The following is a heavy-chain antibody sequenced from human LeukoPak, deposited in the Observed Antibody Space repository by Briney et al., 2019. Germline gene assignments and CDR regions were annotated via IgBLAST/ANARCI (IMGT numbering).Heavy chain of an antibody. D-gene: IGHD3-9*01. J-gene: IGHJ6*02. V-gene: IGHV1-46*01. CDR2: INPSGGST. CDR3: AREFRRIDILTGYSYYYYYGMDV. CDR1: GYTLTSYY. Sequence: ASVKVSCKASGYTLTSYYMHWVRQAPGQGLEWMGIINPSGGSTSYAQKFQGRVTMTRDTSTSTVYMELSSLRSEDTAVYYCAREFRRIDILTGYSYYYYYGMDVWGQGTTVTVSS.